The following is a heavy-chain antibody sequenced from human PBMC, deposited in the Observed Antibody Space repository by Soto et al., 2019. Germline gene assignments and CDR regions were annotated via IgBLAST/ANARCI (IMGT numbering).Heavy chain of an antibody. CDR2: ISGSGGST. V-gene: IGHV3-23*01. CDR1: GFTFSSYA. CDR3: AKYGRPRYISSSSYYYYYMDV. Sequence: SLRLSCAASGFTFSSYAMSWVRQAPGKGLEWVSAISGSGGSTYYADSVKGRFTISRDNSKNTLYLQMNSLRAEDTAVYYCAKYGRPRYISSSSYYYYYMDVWGKGTTVTVSS. D-gene: IGHD6-6*01. J-gene: IGHJ6*03.